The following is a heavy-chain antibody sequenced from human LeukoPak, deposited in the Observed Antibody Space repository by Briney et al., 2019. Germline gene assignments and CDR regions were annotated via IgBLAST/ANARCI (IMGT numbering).Heavy chain of an antibody. V-gene: IGHV3-30*04. CDR3: ARLRSTDDY. D-gene: IGHD1-26*01. CDR1: GFSFSSQA. J-gene: IGHJ4*02. Sequence: GGSLRLSCAASGFSFSSQAMHWVRQAPGKGLEWLGFILSDGNSKYYGDSVKGRFTISRDNSRNTLYLQMDSLRDEDTAVYYCARLRSTDDYWGQGTLVTVSS. CDR2: ILSDGNSK.